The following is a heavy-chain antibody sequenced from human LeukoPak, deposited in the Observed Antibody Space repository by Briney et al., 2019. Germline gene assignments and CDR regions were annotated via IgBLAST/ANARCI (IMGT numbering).Heavy chain of an antibody. D-gene: IGHD2-15*01. Sequence: SVKVSCKASGGTFSSYAISWVPQAPGQGLEWMGRIIPIFGTANYAQKFQGRVTITTNESTSTAYMELSSLRSEDTAVYYCARADEVVVRGVYFDYWGQGTLVTVSS. CDR3: ARADEVVVRGVYFDY. CDR1: GGTFSSYA. J-gene: IGHJ4*02. CDR2: IIPIFGTA. V-gene: IGHV1-69*05.